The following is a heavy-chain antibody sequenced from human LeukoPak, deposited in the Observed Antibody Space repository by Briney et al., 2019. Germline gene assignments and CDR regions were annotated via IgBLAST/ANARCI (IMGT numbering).Heavy chain of an antibody. Sequence: SETLSLTCTVSGGSISSHYWSWIRQPPGKGLEWIGYIYYSGSTNYNPSLKSRVTISVDTSKNQFSLKLSSVTAADTAVYYCAVQLVVPAAGALYYYYGMDVWGQGTTVTVSS. CDR1: GGSISSHY. D-gene: IGHD2-2*01. V-gene: IGHV4-59*11. J-gene: IGHJ6*02. CDR3: AVQLVVPAAGALYYYYGMDV. CDR2: IYYSGST.